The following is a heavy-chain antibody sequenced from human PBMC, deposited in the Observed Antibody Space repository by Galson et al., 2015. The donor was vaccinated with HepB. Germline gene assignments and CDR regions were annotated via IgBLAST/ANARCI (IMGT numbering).Heavy chain of an antibody. Sequence: ETLSLTCTVSGGSISSYYWSWIRQPPGKGLGGIGYIYYSGSTNYNPSLKSRVTISVDTSKNQFSLKLSSVTAADTAVYYCARTTVTNLWYFDLWGRGTLVTVSS. J-gene: IGHJ2*01. V-gene: IGHV4-59*08. D-gene: IGHD4-17*01. CDR3: ARTTVTNLWYFDL. CDR1: GGSISSYY. CDR2: IYYSGST.